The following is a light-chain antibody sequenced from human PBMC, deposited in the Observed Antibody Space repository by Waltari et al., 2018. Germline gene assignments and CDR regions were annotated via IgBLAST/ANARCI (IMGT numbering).Light chain of an antibody. V-gene: IGKV3-15*01. Sequence: EIVMTQSPAILSASPGESATLSCRASQGVSSHLAWYQQKPGQAPRLLIYGASTRATGVPVRFSGSGSGTEFTLTISSLQSEDFAAYYCQHYFNWPRTFGQGTKVEVK. CDR1: QGVSSH. J-gene: IGKJ1*01. CDR2: GAS. CDR3: QHYFNWPRT.